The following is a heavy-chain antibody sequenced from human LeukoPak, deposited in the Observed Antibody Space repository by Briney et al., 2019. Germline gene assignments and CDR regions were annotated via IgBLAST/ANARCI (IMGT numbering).Heavy chain of an antibody. CDR3: VRAMDV. CDR2: IKQDGSEK. Sequence: GGSLRLSCAASGFTFSNYWVNWVRQAPGKGLEWVANIKQDGSEKYYVDSVKGRFTISRDNAKNSLYLRMNSLRAEDTAVYYCVRAMDVWGQGTTVTVSS. V-gene: IGHV3-7*04. CDR1: GFTFSNYW. J-gene: IGHJ6*02.